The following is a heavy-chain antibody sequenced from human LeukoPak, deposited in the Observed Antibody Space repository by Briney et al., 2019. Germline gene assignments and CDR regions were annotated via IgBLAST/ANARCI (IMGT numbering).Heavy chain of an antibody. D-gene: IGHD3-3*01. Sequence: GGPLRLPCAASGVTFSSYVMTCARQVPGKGLEVFSAVSGSGDSTYSADSVRGRFTISRDNSKNTLYLQMNSLRAEDTAVYYCAKLGVFDPFDIWGQGTMVTVSS. CDR2: VSGSGDST. CDR3: AKLGVFDPFDI. J-gene: IGHJ3*02. V-gene: IGHV3-23*01. CDR1: GVTFSSYV.